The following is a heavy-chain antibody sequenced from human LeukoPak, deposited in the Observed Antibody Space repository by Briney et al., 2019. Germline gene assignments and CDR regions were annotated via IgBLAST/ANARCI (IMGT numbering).Heavy chain of an antibody. Sequence: PGGSLRLSCAASTFSFSSYTMNWVRQAPGKGVEWVSFISSGITYIYYADSVKGRFTISRDNAKNSLYLQMNSLRAEDTAVYYCASSPKTMVFGASGYYYMDVWGKGTTVTVSS. V-gene: IGHV3-21*01. D-gene: IGHD3/OR15-3a*01. CDR1: TFSFSSYT. CDR2: ISSGITYI. CDR3: ASSPKTMVFGASGYYYMDV. J-gene: IGHJ6*03.